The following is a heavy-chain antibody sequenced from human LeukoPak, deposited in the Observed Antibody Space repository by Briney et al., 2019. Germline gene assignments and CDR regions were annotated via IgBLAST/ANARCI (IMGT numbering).Heavy chain of an antibody. V-gene: IGHV4-59*07. J-gene: IGHJ4*02. Sequence: SDTLSLTCTVSGASMSSYYWSWIRQPPGKGLEGIGYIYDSGSTNYNPSLKNRVTILVDTSKNQFSLKLSSVTAADTSVYYCATYIGGRHFDYWGQGTLVTVSS. CDR3: ATYIGGRHFDY. CDR2: IYDSGST. D-gene: IGHD3-16*01. CDR1: GASMSSYY.